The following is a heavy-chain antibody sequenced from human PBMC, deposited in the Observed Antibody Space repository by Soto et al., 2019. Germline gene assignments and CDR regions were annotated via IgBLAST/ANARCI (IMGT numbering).Heavy chain of an antibody. CDR1: GFTVSSAS. CDR3: ARCGGSENYCYFFDY. V-gene: IGHV3-66*01. D-gene: IGHD3-10*01. Sequence: EVHLVESGGGLVQPGGSLSLSCAASGFTVSSASMAWVRQAPGKGLEWVSSIYTAGNTYYADPVKGRFTISRDGSENTLYLQMNSLRAEDTAVYYCARCGGSENYCYFFDYWGRGTLITVSS. CDR2: IYTAGNT. J-gene: IGHJ4*02.